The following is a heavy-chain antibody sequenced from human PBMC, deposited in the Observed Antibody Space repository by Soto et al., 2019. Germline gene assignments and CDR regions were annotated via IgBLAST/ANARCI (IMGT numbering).Heavy chain of an antibody. J-gene: IGHJ6*02. CDR1: GFTFSSYG. CDR3: AKDHPLTGTTLAGMDV. V-gene: IGHV3-30*18. CDR2: ISYDGSNK. D-gene: IGHD1-7*01. Sequence: PGGSLRLSCAASGFTFSSYGMHWVRQAPGKGLEWVAVISYDGSNKYYADSVKGRFTISRDNSKNTLYLQMNSLRAEDTAVYYCAKDHPLTGTTLAGMDVWGQGTTVTVSS.